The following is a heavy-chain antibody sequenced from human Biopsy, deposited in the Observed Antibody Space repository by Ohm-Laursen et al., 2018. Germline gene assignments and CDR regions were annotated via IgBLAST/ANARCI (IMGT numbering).Heavy chain of an antibody. CDR3: ARAGTAINGNSLGFDP. V-gene: IGHV4-34*01. D-gene: IGHD1-20*01. Sequence: SETLSLTCAVYVGSFSGYYWTWIRQPPGKGLEWIGEINHSGSTNYNPSLKSRVSISVDTSKNQFSLKLNSVTAADTAVYCCARAGTAINGNSLGFDPWGQGTLVTVSS. J-gene: IGHJ5*02. CDR2: INHSGST. CDR1: VGSFSGYY.